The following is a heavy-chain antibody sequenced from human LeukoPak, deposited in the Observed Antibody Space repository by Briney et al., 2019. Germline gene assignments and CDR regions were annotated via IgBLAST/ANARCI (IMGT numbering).Heavy chain of an antibody. CDR1: GFTFSSYE. J-gene: IGHJ3*02. Sequence: GGSLRLSCAASGFTFSSYEMNWVRQAPGKGLELVSYITSSGSTVYYADSVKGRFTISRDNARKSLYLQMNRLRAEDTAVYYCARDIDSSGLDAFDIWGQGTMVTVSS. D-gene: IGHD3-22*01. CDR3: ARDIDSSGLDAFDI. CDR2: ITSSGSTV. V-gene: IGHV3-48*03.